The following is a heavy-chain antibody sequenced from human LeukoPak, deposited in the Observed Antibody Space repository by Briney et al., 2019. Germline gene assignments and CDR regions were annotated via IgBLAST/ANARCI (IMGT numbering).Heavy chain of an antibody. CDR3: ARELPAGYYGSGSYPAFDI. V-gene: IGHV1-69*01. CDR2: IIPIFGTA. D-gene: IGHD3-10*01. Sequence: SVKVSCKASGGTFSSYAISWVRQAPGQGPEWMGGIIPIFGTANYAQKFQGRTADESTSTAYMELSSLRSEDTAVYYCARELPAGYYGSGSYPAFDIWGQGTMVTVSS. J-gene: IGHJ3*02. CDR1: GGTFSSYA.